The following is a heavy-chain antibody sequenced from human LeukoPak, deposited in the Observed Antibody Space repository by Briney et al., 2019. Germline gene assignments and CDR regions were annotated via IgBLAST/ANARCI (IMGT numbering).Heavy chain of an antibody. V-gene: IGHV4-30-4*01. CDR3: GRGGYDYRWFDP. J-gene: IGHJ5*02. CDR1: VGSIRSGDYF. Sequence: SQTLSLTCTVLVGSIRSGDYFWSWIRQPPGKVREWIGYIYYSGSTHYSPPLTSRVTISLDTSKNQFSLKLSYVTAADTAVYYCGRGGYDYRWFDPWGKGTLVTVSS. CDR2: IYYSGST. D-gene: IGHD4-11*01.